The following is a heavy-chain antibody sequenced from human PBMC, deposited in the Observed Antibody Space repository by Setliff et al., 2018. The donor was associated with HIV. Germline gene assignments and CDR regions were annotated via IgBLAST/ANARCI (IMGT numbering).Heavy chain of an antibody. D-gene: IGHD3-10*01. CDR1: GFTFTRYY. J-gene: IGHJ4*02. Sequence: ASVKVSCKASGFTFTRYYMHWVRQAPGQGLEWMGIINPSGDSTTYAQKFQGSVTMTRDTSTSTVYMELSSLRSEDTAVYFCARSYYGSGSYQGVLDYWGQGTLVTVSS. CDR3: ARSYYGSGSYQGVLDY. V-gene: IGHV1-46*03. CDR2: INPSGDST.